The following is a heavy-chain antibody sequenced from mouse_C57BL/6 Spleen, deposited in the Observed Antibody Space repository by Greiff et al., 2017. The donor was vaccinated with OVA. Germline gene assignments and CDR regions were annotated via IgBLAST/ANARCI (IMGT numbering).Heavy chain of an antibody. Sequence: EVQLQESGAELVRPGASVKLSCTASGFTFKDDYMHWVKQRPEQGLEWIGWIDPENGDPDYASKFQGKATLTADTSSNTAYLPLSSLTSEDTAVYYCTTSTTVVARGALDYWGQGTSVTVSS. CDR2: IDPENGDP. D-gene: IGHD1-1*01. CDR1: GFTFKDDY. J-gene: IGHJ4*01. CDR3: TTSTTVVARGALDY. V-gene: IGHV14-4*01.